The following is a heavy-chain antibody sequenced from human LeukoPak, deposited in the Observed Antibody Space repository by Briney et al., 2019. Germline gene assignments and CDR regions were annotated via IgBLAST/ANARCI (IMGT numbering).Heavy chain of an antibody. Sequence: GASVTVSCKASGYTFTSYYMHWVRQAPGQGLEGMGIINPTTGDTTYAQKFQGRLTMTRDMSTSTVYMELSSLTSEGTAVFYCARYGFSTVWQGGWHAFDIWGQGTVVTVSS. V-gene: IGHV1-46*01. CDR1: GYTFTSYY. CDR2: INPTTGDT. D-gene: IGHD6-13*01. CDR3: ARYGFSTVWQGGWHAFDI. J-gene: IGHJ3*02.